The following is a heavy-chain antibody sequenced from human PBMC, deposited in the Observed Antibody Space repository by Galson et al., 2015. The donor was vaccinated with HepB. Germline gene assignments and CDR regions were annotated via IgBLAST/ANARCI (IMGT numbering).Heavy chain of an antibody. CDR2: IRNGANYYAT. Sequence: LRLSCAASGFTFSGSGIHWVRQAPGKGLEWVGRIRNGANYYATAYAPAVRGTYTVSRDDLKRTAYLQMNSLTPEDTAVYYCTRPGYGSSWFLDYAHGVDVWGQGTTVIVS. D-gene: IGHD3/OR15-3a*01. J-gene: IGHJ6*02. CDR1: GFTFSGSG. V-gene: IGHV3-73*01. CDR3: TRPGYGSSWFLDYAHGVDV.